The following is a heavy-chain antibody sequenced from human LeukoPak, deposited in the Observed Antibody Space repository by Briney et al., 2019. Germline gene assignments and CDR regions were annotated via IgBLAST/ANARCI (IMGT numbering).Heavy chain of an antibody. D-gene: IGHD1-26*01. Sequence: GASVKVSCKASGYTFTSYYMHWVRQAPGQGLEWMGIINPSGGSTSYAQKFQGRVTMTRDTSTSTVYMELSSLRSEVTAVYYCARERAGASGYYYYGMDVWGQGTTVTVSS. CDR2: INPSGGST. J-gene: IGHJ6*02. CDR1: GYTFTSYY. V-gene: IGHV1-46*01. CDR3: ARERAGASGYYYYGMDV.